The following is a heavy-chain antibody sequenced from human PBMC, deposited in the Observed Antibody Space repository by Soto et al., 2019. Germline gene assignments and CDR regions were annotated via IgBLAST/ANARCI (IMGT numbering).Heavy chain of an antibody. J-gene: IGHJ6*02. D-gene: IGHD6-6*01. Sequence: QVQLVESGGGVVQPGRSLRLSCAASGFTFRTYGMHWVRQAPGKGLEWLAVISNTGINKYYADSVKGRFTISRDNSRDTLYLQMNSLRGEDTAIYCCAKVIRADSTSSNFYYYSGLDVWGQGTTVTVS. CDR2: ISNTGINK. V-gene: IGHV3-30*18. CDR1: GFTFRTYG. CDR3: AKVIRADSTSSNFYYYSGLDV.